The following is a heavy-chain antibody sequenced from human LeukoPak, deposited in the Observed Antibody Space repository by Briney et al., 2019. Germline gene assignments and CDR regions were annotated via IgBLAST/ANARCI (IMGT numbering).Heavy chain of an antibody. CDR1: GFTFSSYG. CDR3: AKDPRGYSPYYFDY. CDR2: IWYDGSNK. J-gene: IGHJ4*02. Sequence: GGSLRLSCAASGFTFSSYGMHWVRQAPGKGLEWVAVIWYDGSNKYYADSVKGRFTISRDNSKNTLYLQMNSLRAEDTAVYYCAKDPRGYSPYYFDYWGQGTLVTVSS. V-gene: IGHV3-33*06. D-gene: IGHD5-18*01.